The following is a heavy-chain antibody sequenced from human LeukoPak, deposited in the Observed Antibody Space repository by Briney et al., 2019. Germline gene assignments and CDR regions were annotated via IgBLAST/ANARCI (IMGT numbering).Heavy chain of an antibody. CDR2: ISSSSSTI. Sequence: GGSLRLSCAASGFTFSSYGMTWVRQAPGKGLEWGSYISSSSSTIYYADSVKGRFTIYRDTAKNSLYLQLNSLRAEDTAVYYCAKDMVTMVRGGGFDYWGQGTLVTVSS. J-gene: IGHJ4*02. D-gene: IGHD3-10*01. CDR1: GFTFSSYG. CDR3: AKDMVTMVRGGGFDY. V-gene: IGHV3-48*01.